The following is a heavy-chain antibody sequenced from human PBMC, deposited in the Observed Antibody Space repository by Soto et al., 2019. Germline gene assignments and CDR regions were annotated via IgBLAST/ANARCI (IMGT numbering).Heavy chain of an antibody. Sequence: PGESLKISCKGSGYSFTSYWIGWVRQMPWKGLEWMGIIYPGDSDTRYSPSFQGQVTISADKSISTAYLQWSSLKASDTAMYYCARLPGIAAAGIVVEEQNWFDPWGQGTLVTVSS. J-gene: IGHJ5*02. CDR2: IYPGDSDT. V-gene: IGHV5-51*01. CDR3: ARLPGIAAAGIVVEEQNWFDP. CDR1: GYSFTSYW. D-gene: IGHD6-13*01.